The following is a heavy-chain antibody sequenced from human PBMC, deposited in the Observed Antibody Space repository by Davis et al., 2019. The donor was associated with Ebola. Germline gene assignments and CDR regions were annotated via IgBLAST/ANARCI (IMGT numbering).Heavy chain of an antibody. J-gene: IGHJ4*02. V-gene: IGHV3-30-3*01. Sequence: PGGSLRLSCAASGFTFSRSAMHWVRQAPGKGLEWVGGMSYDGSSRYHADSVKGRFIISRDNSKNTLYLQMSSLRAEDTAVYYCARAQGYDLPPYFDYWGQGTLVTVSS. CDR3: ARAQGYDLPPYFDY. D-gene: IGHD3-3*01. CDR1: GFTFSRSA. CDR2: MSYDGSSR.